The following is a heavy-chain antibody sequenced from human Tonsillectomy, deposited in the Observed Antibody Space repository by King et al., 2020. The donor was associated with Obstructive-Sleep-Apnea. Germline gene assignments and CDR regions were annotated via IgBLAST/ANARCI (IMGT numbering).Heavy chain of an antibody. V-gene: IGHV4-39*07. D-gene: IGHD5-12*01. CDR2: LYYSGST. J-gene: IGHJ4*02. Sequence: QLQESGPGLVKPSETLSLTCTVSGGSISSSRYYWGWIRQPPGKGLEWIGSLYYSGSTYYNPSLKSRVTISVDTSKNQFSLKLTSVTAADTAVYYCVNSDYENPQLLHYWGQGTLVTVSS. CDR1: GGSISSSRYY. CDR3: VNSDYENPQLLHY.